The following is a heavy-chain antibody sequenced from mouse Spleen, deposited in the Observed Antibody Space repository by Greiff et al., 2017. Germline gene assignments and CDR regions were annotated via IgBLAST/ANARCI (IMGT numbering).Heavy chain of an antibody. J-gene: IGHJ2*01. CDR2: IYPGGGYT. CDR1: GYTFTNYW. D-gene: IGHD1-1*01. CDR3: ARKPITTVVEYYFDY. Sequence: VQLQQSGAELVRPGTSVKMSCKASGYTFTNYWIGWAKQRPGHGLEWIGDIYPGGGYTNYNEKFKGKATLTADKSSSTAYMQFSSLTSEDSAIYYCARKPITTVVEYYFDYWGQGTTLTVSS. V-gene: IGHV1-63*01.